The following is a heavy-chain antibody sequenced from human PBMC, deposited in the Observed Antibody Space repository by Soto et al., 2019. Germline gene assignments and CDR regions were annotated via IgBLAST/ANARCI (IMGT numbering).Heavy chain of an antibody. V-gene: IGHV3-23*01. J-gene: IGHJ5*02. Sequence: EVQLLESGGGLVQPGGSLRLSCAASGFTFSSYAMSWVRQAPGKGLEWVSAISGSGGSTYYADSVKGRFTISRDNSKNMLYLQMNSLRAEDTAVYYCAKEVYSDIVVVVAATNWFDPWGQGTLVTVSS. CDR3: AKEVYSDIVVVVAATNWFDP. D-gene: IGHD2-15*01. CDR1: GFTFSSYA. CDR2: ISGSGGST.